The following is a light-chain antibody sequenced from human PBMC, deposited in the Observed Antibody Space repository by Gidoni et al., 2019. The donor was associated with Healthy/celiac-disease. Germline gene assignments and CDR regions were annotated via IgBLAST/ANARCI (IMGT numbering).Light chain of an antibody. Sequence: QSVLRPPPSASRARAQRVTSSCSGSSSNIGSNYVYWYHQLPGTAPKLLIYRNNQRPSGVPDRFSGSKSGTSASLAISGLRSEDEADYYCAAWDDSLSGQVFGGGTKLTVL. J-gene: IGLJ2*01. CDR2: RNN. V-gene: IGLV1-47*01. CDR3: AAWDDSLSGQV. CDR1: SSNIGSNY.